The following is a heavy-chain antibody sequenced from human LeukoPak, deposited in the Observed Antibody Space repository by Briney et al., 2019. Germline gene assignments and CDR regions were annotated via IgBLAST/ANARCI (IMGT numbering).Heavy chain of an antibody. D-gene: IGHD5-24*01. V-gene: IGHV4-61*08. CDR3: ARGRDGLDWYFDL. CDR1: GGSISSGGYY. CDR2: IYYSGST. J-gene: IGHJ2*01. Sequence: SETLSLTCTVSGGSISSGGYYWSWIRQPPGKGLEWIGYIYYSGSTNYNPSLKSRVTISVDTSKNQFSLKLSSVTAADTAVYYCARGRDGLDWYFDLWGRGTLVTVSS.